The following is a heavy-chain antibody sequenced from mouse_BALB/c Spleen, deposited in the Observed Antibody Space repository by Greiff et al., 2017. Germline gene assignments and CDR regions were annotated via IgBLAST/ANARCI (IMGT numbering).Heavy chain of an antibody. CDR1: GFTFSSYG. CDR3: ARGYYRYDYAMDY. Sequence: EVMLVESGGGLVQPGGSLKLSCAASGFTFSSYGMSWVRQTPDKRLELVATINSNGGSTYYPDSVKGRFTISRDNAKNTLYLQMSSLKSEDTAMYYCARGYYRYDYAMDYWGQGTSVTVSS. CDR2: INSNGGST. V-gene: IGHV5-6-3*01. D-gene: IGHD2-14*01. J-gene: IGHJ4*01.